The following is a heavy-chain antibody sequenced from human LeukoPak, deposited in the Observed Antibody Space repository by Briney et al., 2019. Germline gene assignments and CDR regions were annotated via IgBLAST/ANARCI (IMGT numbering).Heavy chain of an antibody. CDR1: SGSISVTGID. D-gene: IGHD2-15*01. CDR2: IYYTGTT. J-gene: IGHJ5*02. V-gene: IGHV4-39*07. CDR3: VRVDCMGPYNWFDP. Sequence: SETLSLTCTVSSGSISVTGIDWGWVRQPPGKGLEYLGKIYYTGTTSYNPSLKSRVTISIDTSKNQFSLNLNSVTAADTAFYYCVRVDCMGPYNWFDPWGQGTLVTVSS.